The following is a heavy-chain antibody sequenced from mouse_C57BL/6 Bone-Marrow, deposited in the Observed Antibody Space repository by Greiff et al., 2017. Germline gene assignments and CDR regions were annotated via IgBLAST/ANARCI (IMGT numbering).Heavy chain of an antibody. J-gene: IGHJ4*01. CDR2: ISYDGSN. CDR1: GYSITSGYY. CDR3: ARADYEGYYAMDY. V-gene: IGHV3-6*01. D-gene: IGHD2-4*01. Sequence: ESGPGLVKPSQSLSLTCSVTGYSITSGYYWNWIRQFPGNKLEWMGYISYDGSNNYNPSLKNRISITRDTSKNQFFLKLNSVTTEDTATYYCARADYEGYYAMDYWGQGTSVTVSS.